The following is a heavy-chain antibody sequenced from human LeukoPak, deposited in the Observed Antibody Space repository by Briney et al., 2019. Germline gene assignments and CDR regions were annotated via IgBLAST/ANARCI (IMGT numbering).Heavy chain of an antibody. V-gene: IGHV3-30*18. D-gene: IGHD6-13*01. CDR1: AFTFSNYG. CDR3: AKDRQQLPDY. CDR2: ISYDGSIE. Sequence: PGGSLRLSCAASAFTFSNYGMHWVRQAPGKGLEWVAVISYDGSIERYANSVKGRFTISRDNSKNTVYLQMNSLRAEDTAVYYCAKDRQQLPDYWGQGTLVTVSS. J-gene: IGHJ4*02.